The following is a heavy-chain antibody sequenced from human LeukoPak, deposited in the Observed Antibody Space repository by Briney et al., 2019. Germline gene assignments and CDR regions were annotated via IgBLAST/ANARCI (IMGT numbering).Heavy chain of an antibody. V-gene: IGHV3-30*02. J-gene: IGHJ6*03. CDR1: GFTFSSNG. Sequence: GGSLRLSCVASGFTFSSNGMHWVRQAPGKGLEWVTFIQYDGSKKYYADSVKGRFTISRDNSKNTLYLEMNSLRAEDTAVYYCARDGGWYKRGLDHYYYYMDVWGKGTTVIVSS. D-gene: IGHD6-19*01. CDR2: IQYDGSKK. CDR3: ARDGGWYKRGLDHYYYYMDV.